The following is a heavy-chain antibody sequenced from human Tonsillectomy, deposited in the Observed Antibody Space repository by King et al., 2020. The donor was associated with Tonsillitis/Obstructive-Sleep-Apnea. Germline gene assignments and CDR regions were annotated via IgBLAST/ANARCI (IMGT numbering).Heavy chain of an antibody. J-gene: IGHJ4*02. CDR1: GYSFTSYW. D-gene: IGHD1-26*01. CDR3: ASRYSVGKYGWFYY. Sequence: VQLVESGAEVKKPGESLRISCKGSGYSFTSYWISWVRQMPGRGLEWMGRIDPSDSYTYYSPSFQGHVTISTDKSISTVYLQWSSLKASDTAMYYCASRYSVGKYGWFYYLCQGSLCTVSS. V-gene: IGHV5-10-1*03. CDR2: IDPSDSYT.